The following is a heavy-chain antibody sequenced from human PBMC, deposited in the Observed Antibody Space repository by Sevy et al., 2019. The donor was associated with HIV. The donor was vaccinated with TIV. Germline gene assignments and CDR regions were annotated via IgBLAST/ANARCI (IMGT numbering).Heavy chain of an antibody. D-gene: IGHD2-2*01. CDR2: IYPGDSDT. CDR1: GYTFTNYW. CDR3: ARYPIVVVPAAEYYFDY. Sequence: GESVKISCKGSGYTFTNYWIGWVRQMPGKGLEWMGIIYPGDSDTRYIPSFQGQVTISADKSISTAYLQWSSLKASDTSMYYCARYPIVVVPAAEYYFDYWGQGTLVTVSS. V-gene: IGHV5-51*01. J-gene: IGHJ4*02.